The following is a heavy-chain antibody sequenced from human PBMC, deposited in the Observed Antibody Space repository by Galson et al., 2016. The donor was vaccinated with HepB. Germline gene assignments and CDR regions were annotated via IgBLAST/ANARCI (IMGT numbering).Heavy chain of an antibody. CDR3: ARGHNGFAGY. Sequence: SVKVSCKASGYRFFTYGISWVRQAPGQGLEWLGWISANSGNTIYAQKFQDRVTMTRDTSASTVYMDLRSLRSDDTAVYYCARGHNGFAGYWGQGTLVIVSS. CDR1: GYRFFTYG. D-gene: IGHD2-8*01. CDR2: ISANSGNT. J-gene: IGHJ4*02. V-gene: IGHV1-18*04.